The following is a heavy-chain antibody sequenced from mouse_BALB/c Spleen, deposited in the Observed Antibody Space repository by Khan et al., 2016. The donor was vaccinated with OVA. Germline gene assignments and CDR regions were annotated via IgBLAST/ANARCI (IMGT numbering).Heavy chain of an antibody. Sequence: EVQLQESGPSLVKPSQTLSLTCSVTGDSITSGFWNWIRKFPGNKFEYMGYVTYSGNTYYNPSLKSRISITRDTSKSQYYLQLNSVTTEDTATYSCARSYGSWAMDYWGQGTSVTVSS. J-gene: IGHJ4*01. CDR3: ARSYGSWAMDY. CDR2: VTYSGNT. V-gene: IGHV3-8*02. CDR1: GDSITSGF. D-gene: IGHD1-1*01.